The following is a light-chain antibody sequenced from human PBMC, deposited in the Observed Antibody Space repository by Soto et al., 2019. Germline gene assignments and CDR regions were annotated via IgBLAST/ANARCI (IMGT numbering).Light chain of an antibody. Sequence: DIQMTQNPSSLSASLGDRVTITCRASQTISNYLNWYQQKSGRAPELLVYAASNLQSGVPSRFTGSGSGTHFTLTISGLEPADFATYFCQQSYNTPITFGQGTLLEIK. J-gene: IGKJ5*01. V-gene: IGKV1-39*01. CDR2: AAS. CDR3: QQSYNTPIT. CDR1: QTISNY.